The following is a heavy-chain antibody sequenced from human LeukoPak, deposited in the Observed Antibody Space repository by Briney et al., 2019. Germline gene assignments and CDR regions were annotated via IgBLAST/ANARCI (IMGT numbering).Heavy chain of an antibody. V-gene: IGHV1-18*01. CDR3: ARDRAAAGTSN. J-gene: IGHJ4*02. CDR2: ISAYSGNT. Sequence: ASVKVSCKASGYTFASYGISWVRQAPGQGLEWMGWISAYSGNTNYAQKLQGRVTMTTDTSTSTAYMELRSLRSDDTAVYYCARDRAAAGTSNWGQGTLVTVSS. CDR1: GYTFASYG. D-gene: IGHD6-13*01.